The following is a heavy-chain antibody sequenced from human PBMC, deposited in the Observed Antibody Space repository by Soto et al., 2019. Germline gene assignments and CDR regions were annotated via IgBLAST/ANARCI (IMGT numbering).Heavy chain of an antibody. V-gene: IGHV4-31*03. D-gene: IGHD3-16*01. CDR1: GGSISSGGYY. CDR3: ARDSPLMSDAFDI. J-gene: IGHJ3*02. Sequence: SETLSLTCTVSGGSISSGGYYWSWIRQHPGKGLEWIGYIYYSGSTYYNPSLKSRVTISVDTSKNQFSLKLSSVTAADTAVYYCARDSPLMSDAFDIWGQGTMVTVSS. CDR2: IYYSGST.